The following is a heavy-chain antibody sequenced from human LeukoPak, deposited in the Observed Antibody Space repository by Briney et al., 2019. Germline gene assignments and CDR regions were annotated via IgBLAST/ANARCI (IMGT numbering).Heavy chain of an antibody. CDR3: ARATMALYYFDY. V-gene: IGHV4-59*01. D-gene: IGHD5-24*01. CDR1: GGSISSYY. Sequence: SETLSLTCTVSGGSISSYYWSWIRQPPGKGLEWMGYIYYSGSTNYNPSLKSRVTISVDTSKNQFSLKLSSVTAADTAVYYCARATMALYYFDYWGQGTLVTVSS. CDR2: IYYSGST. J-gene: IGHJ4*02.